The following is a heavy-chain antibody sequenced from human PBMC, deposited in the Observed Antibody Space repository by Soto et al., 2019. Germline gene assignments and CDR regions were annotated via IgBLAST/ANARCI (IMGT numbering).Heavy chain of an antibody. J-gene: IGHJ5*02. V-gene: IGHV4-34*01. Sequence: SETLSLTCAVSGGSFSGYYWSWIRQPPGKGLEWIGEINHSGSTNYHSSLKSRVTISVDKYKNQFSLTLSSVTAADTAVYFCARIDDDFRTGIKYDPWGKETLVTVSS. D-gene: IGHD3-3*01. CDR2: INHSGST. CDR1: GGSFSGYY. CDR3: ARIDDDFRTGIKYDP.